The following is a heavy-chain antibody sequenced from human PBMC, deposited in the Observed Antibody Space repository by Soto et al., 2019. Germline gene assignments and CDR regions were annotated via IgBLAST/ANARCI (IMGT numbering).Heavy chain of an antibody. CDR2: ISAYNGNT. Sequence: APVKVSCKASGYTFTSYGISWVRQAPGQGLEWMGWISAYNGNTNYAQKLQGRVTMTTDTSTSTAYMELRSLRSDDTAVYYCARVGYYDILTGYSLPYYFDYWGQGTQVTVSS. D-gene: IGHD3-9*01. CDR1: GYTFTSYG. J-gene: IGHJ4*02. CDR3: ARVGYYDILTGYSLPYYFDY. V-gene: IGHV1-18*04.